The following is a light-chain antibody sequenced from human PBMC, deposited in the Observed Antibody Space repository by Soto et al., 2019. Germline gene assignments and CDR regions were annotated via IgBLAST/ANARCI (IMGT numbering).Light chain of an antibody. CDR3: QSYDNGLRVA. CDR1: SSNIGAGYD. CDR2: ANT. Sequence: QSVLTQPPSVCGAPGQRVTISCTGSSSNIGAGYDVQWYQQLPGTAPKLLIYANTNRPSGVPDRFSGSKSGTSGSLAITGLRAEDEAEYYCQSYDNGLRVAFGGGTKLTVL. V-gene: IGLV1-40*01. J-gene: IGLJ2*01.